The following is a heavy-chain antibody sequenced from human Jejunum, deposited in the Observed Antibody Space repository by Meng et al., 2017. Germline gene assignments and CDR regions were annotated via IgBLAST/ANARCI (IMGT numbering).Heavy chain of an antibody. CDR1: GGSVSNTNW. CDR3: ARDLLDPNIAATGWFDP. D-gene: IGHD2/OR15-2a*01. V-gene: IGHV4-4*02. Sequence: QVSGPASVKRSGNLSLTVAFSGGSVSNTNWWSWVRQPPGKALEWIGGISHTGRIKYNTYIKSRVIMSLDKSKNQFSLDLISVTGADTAVYYCARDLLDPNIAATGWFDPWGQGTLVTVSS. J-gene: IGHJ5*02. CDR2: ISHTGRI.